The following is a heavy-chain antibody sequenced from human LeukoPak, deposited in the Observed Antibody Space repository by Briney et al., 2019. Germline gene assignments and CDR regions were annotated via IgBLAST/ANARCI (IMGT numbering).Heavy chain of an antibody. J-gene: IGHJ3*02. D-gene: IGHD1-26*01. CDR3: ARRDAPESKRGPTTGDAFDI. CDR2: IYYSGST. V-gene: IGHV4-59*08. CDR1: GASISSYY. Sequence: MPSETLSLTCSVSGASISSYYWSWIRQPPGKGLEWIGYIYYSGSTNYNPSLKSRVTMSVDTSKTQFSLKLTSVTAADTAVYYCARRDAPESKRGPTTGDAFDIWGQGTMVTVSS.